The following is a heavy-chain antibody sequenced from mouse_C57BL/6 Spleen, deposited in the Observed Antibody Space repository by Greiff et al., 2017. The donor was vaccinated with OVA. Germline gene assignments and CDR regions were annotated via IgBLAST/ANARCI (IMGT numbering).Heavy chain of an antibody. CDR2: INPNNGGT. J-gene: IGHJ4*01. V-gene: IGHV1-22*01. D-gene: IGHD2-5*01. CDR1: GYTFTDYY. Sequence: VQLQQSGPELVKPGASVKMSCKASGYTFTDYYMHWVKQSHGKSLEWIGYINPNNGGTSYNQKFKGKATLTVNTSSSTAYMELRSLTSDDSAVYDCARTYYSNPGAMDYWGQGTSVTVSA. CDR3: ARTYYSNPGAMDY.